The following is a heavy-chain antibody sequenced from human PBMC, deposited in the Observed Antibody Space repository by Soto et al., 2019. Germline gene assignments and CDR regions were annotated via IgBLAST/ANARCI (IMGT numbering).Heavy chain of an antibody. CDR1: GGSISTYY. D-gene: IGHD6-19*01. CDR3: VRGGTVAATGDY. Sequence: SETLSLTCSVSGGSISTYYCSWIRQSPGKGLEWIDHVYYSGRPSYNPSLRSRGTISRDTSKNQFTLNLRSVTAADTAVDYCVRGGTVAATGDYWGQGTLVTVSS. J-gene: IGHJ4*02. V-gene: IGHV4-59*01. CDR2: VYYSGRP.